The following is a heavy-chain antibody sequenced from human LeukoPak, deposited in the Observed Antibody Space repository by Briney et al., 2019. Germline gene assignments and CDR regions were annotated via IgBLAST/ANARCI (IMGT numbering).Heavy chain of an antibody. Sequence: KTGGSLRLSCAASGFTFSSYSMNWVRQAPGKGLEWVSSISSSSSYIYYADSVKGRFTISRDNAKNSLYLQMNSLRAEDTAVYYCAREYYYGSGSYTNGMDVWGQGTTVTVFS. CDR3: AREYYYGSGSYTNGMDV. CDR2: ISSSSSYI. J-gene: IGHJ6*02. D-gene: IGHD3-10*01. V-gene: IGHV3-21*01. CDR1: GFTFSSYS.